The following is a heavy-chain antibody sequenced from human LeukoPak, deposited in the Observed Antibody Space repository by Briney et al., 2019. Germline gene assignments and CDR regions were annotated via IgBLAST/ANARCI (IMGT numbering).Heavy chain of an antibody. V-gene: IGHV4-4*07. D-gene: IGHD3-10*01. CDR2: IHSSGST. J-gene: IGHJ3*02. CDR3: ARDAYYYGSGSDAFDI. Sequence: SETLSLTCTFSGGSISSYYWSWIRQPAGKGLEWIGRIHSSGSTNYNPSLKSRVTMSVDTSKNQFSLKLSSVTAADTAVYYCARDAYYYGSGSDAFDIWGQGTMVTVSS. CDR1: GGSISSYY.